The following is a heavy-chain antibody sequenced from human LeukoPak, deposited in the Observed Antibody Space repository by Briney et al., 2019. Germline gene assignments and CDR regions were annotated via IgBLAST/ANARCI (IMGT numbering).Heavy chain of an antibody. J-gene: IGHJ4*02. CDR3: ARDCPYSSGWPYFDF. CDR2: ISSGGSSI. CDR1: GGSISSNY. Sequence: LSLTCTASGGSISSNYWNWIRQPPGKGPDWLSFISSGGSSIYYADSVKRRFTISRDNAKSSLYLQMNCLRAEDAAVYYCARDCPYSSGWPYFDFWGQGTLVTVSS. D-gene: IGHD6-19*01. V-gene: IGHV3-48*03.